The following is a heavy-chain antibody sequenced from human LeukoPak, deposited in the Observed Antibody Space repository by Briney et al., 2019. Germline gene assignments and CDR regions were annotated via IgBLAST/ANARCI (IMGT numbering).Heavy chain of an antibody. CDR1: GGTFSSYA. V-gene: IGHV1-69*06. CDR2: IIPIFGTA. Sequence: SVKVSCKASGGTFSSYAISWVRQAPGQGLEWMGGIIPIFGTANYAQKFQGRVTITADKSTSTAYMELSSLRSEDTAVYYCARQAHLVQGGYPDYWGQGTLVTVSS. CDR3: ARQAHLVQGGYPDY. D-gene: IGHD3-10*01. J-gene: IGHJ4*02.